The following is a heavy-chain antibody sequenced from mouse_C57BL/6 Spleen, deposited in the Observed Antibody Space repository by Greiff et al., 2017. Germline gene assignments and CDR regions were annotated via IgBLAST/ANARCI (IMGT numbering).Heavy chain of an antibody. Sequence: EVQLQQSGPGLAKPSQTLSLTCSVTGYSITSDYWNWIRKFPGNKLEYMGYISYSGSTHYNPSLKSRISITRDTSKNQYYLQLNSVTTEDTATYYCARSYGSSSAWFAYWGQGTLVTVSA. D-gene: IGHD1-1*01. J-gene: IGHJ3*01. V-gene: IGHV3-8*01. CDR1: GYSITSDY. CDR3: ARSYGSSSAWFAY. CDR2: ISYSGST.